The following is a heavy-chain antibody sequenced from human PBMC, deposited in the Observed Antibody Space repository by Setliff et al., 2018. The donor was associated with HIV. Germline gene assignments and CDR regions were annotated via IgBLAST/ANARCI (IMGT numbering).Heavy chain of an antibody. CDR2: IYYSGTT. Sequence: SETLSLTCTVSGGSISSYYWSWIRQPPGKGLEWIGHIYYSGTTNYNPSLKSRVTISVDTSKNLFSLKLSSVTAADTAVYYCASGGYYGSGSYCGGWFDPWGQGTRVTVSS. CDR1: GGSISSYY. J-gene: IGHJ5*02. V-gene: IGHV4-59*01. CDR3: ASGGYYGSGSYCGGWFDP. D-gene: IGHD3-10*01.